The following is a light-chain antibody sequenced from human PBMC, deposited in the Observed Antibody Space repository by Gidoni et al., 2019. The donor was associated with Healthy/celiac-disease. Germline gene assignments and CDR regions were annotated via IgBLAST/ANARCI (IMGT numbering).Light chain of an antibody. Sequence: DIQMTQSPSTLSTSVGDRVTSTCRASQSISSYLNWYQQKPGRAPNLLIFSASSFQSGVPSMFSGSGSETDFTLTMSSLQLADFATYYCQQSYSSPWTFGQGTKVEIK. V-gene: IGKV1-39*01. CDR3: QQSYSSPWT. CDR2: SAS. CDR1: QSISSY. J-gene: IGKJ1*01.